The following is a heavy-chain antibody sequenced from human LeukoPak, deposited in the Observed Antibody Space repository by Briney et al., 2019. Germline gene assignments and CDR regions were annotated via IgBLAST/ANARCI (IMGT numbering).Heavy chain of an antibody. D-gene: IGHD3-22*01. CDR1: GGSISSSSYY. CDR2: IYYSGST. V-gene: IGHV4-39*01. J-gene: IGHJ4*02. Sequence: PSETLSLTCTVSGGSISSSSYYWGWIRQPPGKGLEWIGSIYYSGSTYYNPSLKSRVTISVDASKNQFSLKLSSVTAADTAVYYCARHGHDSSGYLSPFDYWGQGTLVTVSS. CDR3: ARHGHDSSGYLSPFDY.